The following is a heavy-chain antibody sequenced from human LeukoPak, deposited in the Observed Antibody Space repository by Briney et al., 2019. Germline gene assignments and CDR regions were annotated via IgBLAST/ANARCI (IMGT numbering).Heavy chain of an antibody. Sequence: GGSLRLSCAASGFTVSSNYMSWVRQAPGKGLEWVSVIYSGGNTYYADFVKGRFTISRDNSKNTLFLQMNSLRAEDTAVFYCARGRLDAFDLWGQGTMVTVSS. CDR2: IYSGGNT. CDR1: GFTVSSNY. V-gene: IGHV3-53*01. J-gene: IGHJ3*01. D-gene: IGHD6-19*01. CDR3: ARGRLDAFDL.